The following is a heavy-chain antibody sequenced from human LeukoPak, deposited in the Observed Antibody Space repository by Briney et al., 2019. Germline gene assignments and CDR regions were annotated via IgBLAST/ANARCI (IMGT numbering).Heavy chain of an antibody. V-gene: IGHV3-23*01. J-gene: IGHJ4*02. D-gene: IGHD4-17*01. CDR1: GFTFSRYA. Sequence: GGSLRLSCAASGFTFSRYAMSWVRQAPGEGLEWVSAISGSGGSTYYADSVKGRFTISRDNSKNTLHLQMNSLRAEDTAVYYCAKGLYGDYVEYFDYWGQGTLVTVSS. CDR2: ISGSGGST. CDR3: AKGLYGDYVEYFDY.